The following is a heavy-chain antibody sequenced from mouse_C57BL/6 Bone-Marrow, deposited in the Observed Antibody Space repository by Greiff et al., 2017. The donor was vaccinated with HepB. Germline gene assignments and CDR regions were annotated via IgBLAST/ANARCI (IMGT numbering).Heavy chain of an antibody. Sequence: EVQLQQSGTVLARPGASVKMSCKTSGYTFTSYWMHWVKQRPGQGLEWIGAIYPGNSDTSYNQKFKGKAKLTAVTSASTAYMELSSLTNEDSAVYYCTRVWWLLHYFDYWGQGTTLTVSS. CDR1: GYTFTSYW. J-gene: IGHJ2*01. V-gene: IGHV1-5*01. CDR2: IYPGNSDT. D-gene: IGHD2-3*01. CDR3: TRVWWLLHYFDY.